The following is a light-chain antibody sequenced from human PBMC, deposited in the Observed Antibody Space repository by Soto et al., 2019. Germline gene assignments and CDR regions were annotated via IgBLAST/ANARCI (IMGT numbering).Light chain of an antibody. V-gene: IGKV3-15*01. CDR1: QTISND. CDR3: QQNNKWPPVT. Sequence: ERVMTQSPATVSVSPGEGVTLSCRASQTISNDLAWYQQKPGQAPRLLIYGASTRATGVPARFSGGGSGTEFTLTISSLQSEDFAFYYCQQNNKWPPVTFGGGTKVDIK. J-gene: IGKJ4*01. CDR2: GAS.